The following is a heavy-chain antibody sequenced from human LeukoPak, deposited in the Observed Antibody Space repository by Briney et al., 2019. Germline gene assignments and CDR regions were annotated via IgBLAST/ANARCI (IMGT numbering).Heavy chain of an antibody. V-gene: IGHV4-4*07. CDR1: GGSISSYY. CDR2: IYTSGST. D-gene: IGHD1-26*01. Sequence: SETLSLTCTVSGGSISSYYWSWIRQPAGKGLEWIGRIYTSGSTNYNPSLKSRATMSVDTSKNQFSLKLSSVTAADTAVYYCARVGVEVGALQYYFDYWGQGTLVTVSS. CDR3: ARVGVEVGALQYYFDY. J-gene: IGHJ4*02.